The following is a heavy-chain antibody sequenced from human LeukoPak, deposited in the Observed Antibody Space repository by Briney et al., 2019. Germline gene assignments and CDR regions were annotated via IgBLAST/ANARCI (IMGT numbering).Heavy chain of an antibody. Sequence: SETLSLTCTVSGGSVSTANYYWGWIRQPAGKGLEWIGRIYTSESTNYNPSLKSRVTISVDTSRNQFSLKLSSVTAADTAVYYCARGLWFGDENPPYFDYWGQGILVTVSS. CDR3: ARGLWFGDENPPYFDY. D-gene: IGHD3-10*01. CDR1: GGSVSTANYY. CDR2: IYTSEST. J-gene: IGHJ4*02. V-gene: IGHV4-61*02.